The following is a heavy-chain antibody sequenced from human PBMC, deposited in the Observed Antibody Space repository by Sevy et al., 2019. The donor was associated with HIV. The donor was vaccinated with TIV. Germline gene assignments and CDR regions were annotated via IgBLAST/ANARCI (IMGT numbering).Heavy chain of an antibody. V-gene: IGHV3-7*01. CDR2: TKDDGSEK. Sequence: GGSLRLSCAASGFTFRNYWMSWVRQAPGKGLEWVANTKDDGSEKYYVDSVKGRFTISRDNAKNSLYLQMNSLRAEDTAVYYCARDRTWNDFYYNYGMDVWVQGTTVTVSS. CDR3: ARDRTWNDFYYNYGMDV. CDR1: GFTFRNYW. D-gene: IGHD1-1*01. J-gene: IGHJ6*02.